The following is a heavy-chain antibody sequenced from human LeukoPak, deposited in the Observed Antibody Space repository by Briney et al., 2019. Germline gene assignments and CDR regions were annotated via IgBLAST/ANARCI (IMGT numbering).Heavy chain of an antibody. V-gene: IGHV4-31*03. Sequence: SETLSLTCTVSGGFISSGGYYWSWIRQHPGKGLEWIGYIYYSGSTYYNPSLKSRVTISVDTSKNQFSLKLSSVTAADTAVYYCARYCGGDCYSMGPDYWGQGTLVTVSS. CDR3: ARYCGGDCYSMGPDY. CDR2: IYYSGST. D-gene: IGHD2-21*02. J-gene: IGHJ4*02. CDR1: GGFISSGGYY.